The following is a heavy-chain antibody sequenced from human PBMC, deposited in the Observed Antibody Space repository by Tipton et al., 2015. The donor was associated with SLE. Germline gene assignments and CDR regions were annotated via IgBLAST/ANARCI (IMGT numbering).Heavy chain of an antibody. CDR3: ARWGFDP. V-gene: IGHV4-34*01. CDR1: GGSFSGYY. Sequence: TLSLTCAVYGGSFSGYYWGWIRQPPGKGLEWVGEINHSGSTNYNPALKSRVTISVDTSKNQFSLKLSSVTAADTAVYYCARWGFDPWGQGTLVTVSS. CDR2: INHSGST. J-gene: IGHJ5*02.